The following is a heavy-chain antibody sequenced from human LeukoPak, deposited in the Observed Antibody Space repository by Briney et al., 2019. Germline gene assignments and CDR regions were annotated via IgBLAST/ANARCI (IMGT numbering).Heavy chain of an antibody. Sequence: PGGSLRLSCAASGFTFSSYEMNWVPQAPGKGREGVSYISSSGSTIYYADSVKGRFTISRDNAKNSLYLQMNSLRAEDTAVYYCAELGITMIGGVWGKGTTVTISS. CDR3: AELGITMIGGV. D-gene: IGHD3-10*02. J-gene: IGHJ6*04. CDR2: ISSSGSTI. CDR1: GFTFSSYE. V-gene: IGHV3-48*03.